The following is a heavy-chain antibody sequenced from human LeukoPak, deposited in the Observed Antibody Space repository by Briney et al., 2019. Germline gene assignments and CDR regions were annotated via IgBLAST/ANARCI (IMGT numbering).Heavy chain of an antibody. V-gene: IGHV4-30-2*01. D-gene: IGHD4/OR15-4a*01. CDR1: GGSISSGGYY. CDR2: IYHSGST. Sequence: PPETLSLTCTVSGGSISSGGYYWSWIRQPPGKGLEWIGYIYHSGSTYYNPSLKSRVTISVDRSKNQFSLKLSSVTAADTAVYYCARRANIYYFDYWGQGTLVTVSS. J-gene: IGHJ4*02. CDR3: ARRANIYYFDY.